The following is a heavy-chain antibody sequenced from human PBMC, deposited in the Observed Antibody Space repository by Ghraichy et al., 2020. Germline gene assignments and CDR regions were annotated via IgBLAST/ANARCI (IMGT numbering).Heavy chain of an antibody. V-gene: IGHV3-33*08. CDR3: ARDDGDETNRGFDY. CDR2: IWYDGSNK. CDR1: GFTFSSYG. J-gene: IGHJ4*02. D-gene: IGHD4-17*01. Sequence: GSLRLSCAASGFTFSSYGMHWVRQAPGKGLEWVAVIWYDGSNKYYADSVKGRFTISRDNSKNTLYLQMNSLRAEDTAVYYCARDDGDETNRGFDYWGQGTLVTVSS.